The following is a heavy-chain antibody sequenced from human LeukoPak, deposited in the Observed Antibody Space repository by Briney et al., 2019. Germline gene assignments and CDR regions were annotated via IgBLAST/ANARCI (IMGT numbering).Heavy chain of an antibody. CDR2: IIPILGIA. CDR1: GGTFSSYA. Sequence: GASVKVSCKASGGTFSSYAISWVRQATGQGLEWMGRIIPILGIANYAQKFQGRVTITADKSTSTAYMELSSLRSEDTAVYYCASWGDSSGYSNWGQGTLVTVSS. J-gene: IGHJ4*02. V-gene: IGHV1-69*04. D-gene: IGHD3-22*01. CDR3: ASWGDSSGYSN.